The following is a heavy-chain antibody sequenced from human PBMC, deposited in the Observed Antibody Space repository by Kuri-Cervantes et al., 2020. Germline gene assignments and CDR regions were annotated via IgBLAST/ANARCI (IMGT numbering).Heavy chain of an antibody. CDR3: ASSQGSGSGSYSPDAFDI. CDR2: TYYRSKWYN. J-gene: IGHJ3*02. Sequence: SETLSLTCAISGDSVSSNSAAWNWIRQSPSRGLEWLGRTYYRSKWYNDYAVSVKSRITINPDTSKNQFSLQLNSVTPEDTAVYYCASSQGSGSGSYSPDAFDIWGQGTMVTVSS. V-gene: IGHV6-1*01. D-gene: IGHD3-10*01. CDR1: GDSVSSNSAA.